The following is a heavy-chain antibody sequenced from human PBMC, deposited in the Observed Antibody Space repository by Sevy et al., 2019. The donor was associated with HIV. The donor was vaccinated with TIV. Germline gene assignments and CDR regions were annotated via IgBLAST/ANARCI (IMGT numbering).Heavy chain of an antibody. Sequence: ASVKVSCKASGYTFTTNAISWVRQTPGQGLEWMGGISGYSGNTNYAQHLQGRVTMTTDTSTSTAYMELRSLRSDDTAVYYCARGRGYFDYWGQGTLVTVSS. J-gene: IGHJ4*02. CDR3: ARGRGYFDY. CDR2: ISGYSGNT. CDR1: GYTFTTNA. V-gene: IGHV1-18*01.